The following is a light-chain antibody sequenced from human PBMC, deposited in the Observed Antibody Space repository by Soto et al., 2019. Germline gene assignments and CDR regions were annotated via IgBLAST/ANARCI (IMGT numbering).Light chain of an antibody. V-gene: IGKV3-20*01. J-gene: IGKJ1*01. Sequence: ETVMTQSPATLSVSPGERATLSCRASQSVNSNLAWYQQKPGQAPRLVMYGTSNRATGIPDRFSGSGSGTDFTLTITRLEPEDFAVYYCHQYGSAPWTSGQGTKVDIK. CDR2: GTS. CDR1: QSVNSN. CDR3: HQYGSAPWT.